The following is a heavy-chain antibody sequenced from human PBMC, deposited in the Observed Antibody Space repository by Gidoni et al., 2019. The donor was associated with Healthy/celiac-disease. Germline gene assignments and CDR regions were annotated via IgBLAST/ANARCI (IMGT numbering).Heavy chain of an antibody. D-gene: IGHD4-17*01. V-gene: IGHV1-69*04. Sequence: QVQLVPSGAEVKKPGSSVKVSCKASGGTFSSYAISWVRQAPGQGLEWMGRFIPILGIANYAQKFQGRVTITADKSTSTAYMELSSLRSEDTAVYYCARVNGDYEDCWGQGTLVTVSS. CDR2: FIPILGIA. CDR1: GGTFSSYA. CDR3: ARVNGDYEDC. J-gene: IGHJ4*02.